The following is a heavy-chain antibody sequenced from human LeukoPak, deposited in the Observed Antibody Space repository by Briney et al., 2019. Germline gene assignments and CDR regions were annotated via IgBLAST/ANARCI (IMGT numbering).Heavy chain of an antibody. D-gene: IGHD3-10*01. CDR1: GFTFSSYE. J-gene: IGHJ6*03. V-gene: IGHV3-48*03. Sequence: GGSLRLSCAASGFTFSSYEINWVRQALGKGLEWVSYISNSDSNKYYADSVKGRFTISRDNSKNTLYLQMNSLRAEDTAVYYCAKEGYYGSGSYYMDVWGKGTTVTVSS. CDR2: ISNSDSNK. CDR3: AKEGYYGSGSYYMDV.